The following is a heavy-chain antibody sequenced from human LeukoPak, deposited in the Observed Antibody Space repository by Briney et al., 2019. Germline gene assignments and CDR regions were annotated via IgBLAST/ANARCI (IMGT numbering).Heavy chain of an antibody. Sequence: ASVKVSCKDSGYTLTELSMHWVRQAPGKGLEWMGGFDPEDGETIDAQKFQGRVTMTEDTSTDTAYMELSSLRSEDTAVYYCATDSGSYYAEYFQHWGQGTLVTVS. CDR3: ATDSGSYYAEYFQH. D-gene: IGHD1-26*01. V-gene: IGHV1-24*01. J-gene: IGHJ1*01. CDR2: FDPEDGET. CDR1: GYTLTELS.